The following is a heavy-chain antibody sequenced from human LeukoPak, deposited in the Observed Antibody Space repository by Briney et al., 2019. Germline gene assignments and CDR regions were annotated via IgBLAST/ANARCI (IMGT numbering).Heavy chain of an antibody. J-gene: IGHJ4*02. CDR3: AKGGHYSFFDY. Sequence: GGSLRLSCAASGLTFWNYAMTWVCQAPGKGLEWVSTISGDGTDKYFADSVKGRFTISRDNSKSTVSLQMNSLRVEDMAVYYCAKGGHYSFFDYWGQGTLVTVSS. V-gene: IGHV3-23*01. CDR1: GLTFWNYA. D-gene: IGHD2-15*01. CDR2: ISGDGTDK.